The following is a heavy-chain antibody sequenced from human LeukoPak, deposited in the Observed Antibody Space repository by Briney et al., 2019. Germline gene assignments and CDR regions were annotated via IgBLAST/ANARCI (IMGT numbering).Heavy chain of an antibody. V-gene: IGHV4-34*01. D-gene: IGHD5-24*01. CDR2: INHSGST. J-gene: IGHJ4*02. CDR1: GGSFSGYY. Sequence: SETLSLTCAVYGGSFSGYYWSLIRQPPGKGLEWIGEINHSGSTNYNPSLKSRVTISVDTSKNQFSLKLSSVTAADTAVYYCARDRDGYKFDYWGQGTLVTVSS. CDR3: ARDRDGYKFDY.